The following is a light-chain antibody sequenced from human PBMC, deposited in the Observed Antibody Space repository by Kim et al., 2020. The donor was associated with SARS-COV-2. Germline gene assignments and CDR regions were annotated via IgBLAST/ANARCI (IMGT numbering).Light chain of an antibody. Sequence: QPVLTQPPSASGTPGQRVTISCSGSNSNIGSNTVNWYQQLPGTAPKLLIYSNNQRPSGVPDRFSGSKSGTSASLAISGLQSEDEADYYCAAWDDSLNGPVFGTGTKVTVL. CDR1: NSNIGSNT. CDR2: SNN. J-gene: IGLJ1*01. V-gene: IGLV1-44*01. CDR3: AAWDDSLNGPV.